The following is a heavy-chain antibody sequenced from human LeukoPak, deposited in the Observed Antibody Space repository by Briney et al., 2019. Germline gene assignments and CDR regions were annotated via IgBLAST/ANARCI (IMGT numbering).Heavy chain of an antibody. V-gene: IGHV3-21*01. CDR2: ISSGSSAI. J-gene: IGHJ4*02. Sequence: GGSLRLSCEASGFTFATYSMTWVRQAPGKGLEWVSIISSGSSAIFSADALKGRFTISRDDAKNLLYLDMNSLRAEDTAVYYCARGHTAVTRHFDFWGQGTLVTVSS. CDR3: ARGHTAVTRHFDF. CDR1: GFTFATYS. D-gene: IGHD4-17*01.